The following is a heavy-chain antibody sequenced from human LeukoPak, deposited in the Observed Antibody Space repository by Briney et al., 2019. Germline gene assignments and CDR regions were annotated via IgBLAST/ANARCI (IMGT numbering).Heavy chain of an antibody. CDR1: GYTFTSYD. D-gene: IGHD3-3*01. CDR3: ARGFFNDFWSGYLQTYYYGMDV. V-gene: IGHV1-8*01. CDR2: MNPNSGNT. Sequence: GASVKVSCKASGYTFTSYDINWVRQATGQGVEGRGWMNPNSGNTGYAQKFQGRVTMTRNTSISTAYMELSSLRSEDTAVYYCARGFFNDFWSGYLQTYYYGMDVWGQGTTVTVSS. J-gene: IGHJ6*02.